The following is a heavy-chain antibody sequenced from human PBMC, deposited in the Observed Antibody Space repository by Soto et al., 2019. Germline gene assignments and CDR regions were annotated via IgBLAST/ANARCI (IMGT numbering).Heavy chain of an antibody. CDR3: ARGYCSGGSCYPDY. V-gene: IGHV1-69*06. Sequence: SVKVSCKASGGTFSSCAISWVRQAPGQGLEWMGGIIPIFGTANYAQKFQGRVTITADKSTSTAYMELSSLRSEDTAVYYCARGYCSGGSCYPDYWGQGTLVTVSS. CDR2: IIPIFGTA. J-gene: IGHJ4*02. D-gene: IGHD2-15*01. CDR1: GGTFSSCA.